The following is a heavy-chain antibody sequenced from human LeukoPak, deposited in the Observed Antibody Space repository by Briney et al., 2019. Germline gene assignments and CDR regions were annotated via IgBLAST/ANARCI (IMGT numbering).Heavy chain of an antibody. D-gene: IGHD2-15*01. CDR3: ARDPPRIVVVVAATNYYGMDV. CDR1: GYTFTGYY. Sequence: GASVEVSCKASGYTFTGYYMHWVRQAPGQGLEWMGWISAYNGNTNYAQKLQGRVTMTTDTSTSTAYMELRSLRSDDTAVYYCARDPPRIVVVVAATNYYGMDVWGQGTTVTVSS. J-gene: IGHJ6*02. V-gene: IGHV1-18*04. CDR2: ISAYNGNT.